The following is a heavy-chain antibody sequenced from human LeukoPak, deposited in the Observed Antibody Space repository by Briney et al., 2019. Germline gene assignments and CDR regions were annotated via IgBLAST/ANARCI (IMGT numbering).Heavy chain of an antibody. CDR1: GYAFSGDW. CDR2: INNDGSST. D-gene: IGHD1-14*01. J-gene: IGHJ4*02. V-gene: IGHV3-74*01. Sequence: PGGSLRLSCKGSGYAFSGDWMHWVRQAPGKGLVWVSRINNDGSSTGCADSVTGRFTISRDNAKNTLFLQMSSLRAEDTAVYYCASFNPISLSDYWGQGTLVTVSS. CDR3: ASFNPISLSDY.